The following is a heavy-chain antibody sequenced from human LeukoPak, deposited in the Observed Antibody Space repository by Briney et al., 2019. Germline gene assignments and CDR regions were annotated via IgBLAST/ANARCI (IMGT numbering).Heavy chain of an antibody. D-gene: IGHD3-16*01. CDR2: ISSSSSTI. Sequence: PGGSLRLSCAASGFTFSSYSMNWVRQAPGKGLEWVSFISSSSSTIYYADSVKDRFTISRDNAKNSLYLQMNSLRDDDTAVYFFARALEFGGIIVHWVQGTLVTVSS. CDR3: ARALEFGGIIVH. J-gene: IGHJ5*02. CDR1: GFTFSSYS. V-gene: IGHV3-48*02.